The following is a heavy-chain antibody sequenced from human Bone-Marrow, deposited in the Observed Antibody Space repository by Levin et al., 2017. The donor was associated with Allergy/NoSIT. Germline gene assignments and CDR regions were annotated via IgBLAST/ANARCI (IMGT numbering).Heavy chain of an antibody. CDR1: GYTFTGYY. CDR2: INPNSGGT. V-gene: IGHV1-2*06. CDR3: ARDCSGGSCYPFSHGMDV. J-gene: IGHJ6*02. Sequence: ASVKVSCKASGYTFTGYYMHWVRQAPGQGLEWMGRINPNSGGTNYAQKFQGRVTMTRDTSISTAYMELSRLRSDDTAVYYCARDCSGGSCYPFSHGMDVWGQGTTVTVSS. D-gene: IGHD2-15*01.